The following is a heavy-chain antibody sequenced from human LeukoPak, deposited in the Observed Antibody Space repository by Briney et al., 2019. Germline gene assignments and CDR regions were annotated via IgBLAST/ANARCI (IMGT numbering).Heavy chain of an antibody. Sequence: PSETLSLTCTVSGGSISSYYWSWIRQPAGKGLEWIGRIYSNGITNYNPSLKSRVTMSVDTSKKEFSLKLSSVTAADTAVYYCALFDQYGDYRTYYYYMDVWGKGTTVTVSS. J-gene: IGHJ6*03. CDR1: GGSISSYY. CDR3: ALFDQYGDYRTYYYYMDV. V-gene: IGHV4-4*07. D-gene: IGHD4-17*01. CDR2: IYSNGIT.